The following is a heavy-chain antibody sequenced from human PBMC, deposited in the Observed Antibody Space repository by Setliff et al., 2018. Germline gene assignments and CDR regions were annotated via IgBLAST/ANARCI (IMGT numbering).Heavy chain of an antibody. D-gene: IGHD6-19*01. CDR3: VRDPPNSGWAFDY. CDR2: INFVGTST. J-gene: IGHJ4*02. CDR1: GFTFTSYW. V-gene: IGHV3-74*01. Sequence: PGGSLRLSCAASGFTFTSYWMHWVRQGPGKGLVWVSYINFVGTSTNYADSVKGRFTVSRDNSKNMVYLQMNSLRVDDTAVYYCVRDPPNSGWAFDYWGQGTLVTVSS.